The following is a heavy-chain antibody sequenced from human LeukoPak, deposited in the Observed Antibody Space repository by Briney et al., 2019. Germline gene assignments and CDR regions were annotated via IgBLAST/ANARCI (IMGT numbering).Heavy chain of an antibody. CDR3: ARGFIITIFGVVTTQNWFDP. V-gene: IGHV1-18*01. CDR1: GYTFTSYG. CDR2: ISAYNGNT. J-gene: IGHJ5*02. Sequence: ASVKVPCKASGYTFTSYGISWVRQAPGQGLEWMGWISAYNGNTNYAQKLQGRVTMTTDTSTSTAYMELRSLRSDDTAVYYCARGFIITIFGVVTTQNWFDPWGQGTLVTVSS. D-gene: IGHD3-3*01.